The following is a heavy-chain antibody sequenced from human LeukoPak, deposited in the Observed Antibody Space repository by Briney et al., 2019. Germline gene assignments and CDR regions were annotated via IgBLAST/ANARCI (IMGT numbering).Heavy chain of an antibody. CDR2: INWNGGST. J-gene: IGHJ4*02. V-gene: IGHV3-20*04. CDR1: GFTFGDYG. D-gene: IGHD2-15*01. Sequence: PGGSLRLSCAASGFTFGDYGMSWVRQAPGKGLEWVSSINWNGGSTVYAGSVKGRFTISRDNAKNSLYLQMNSLRAEDTALYYCARDSTQPGPVVVAATYAGFDYWGQGTLVTVSS. CDR3: ARDSTQPGPVVVAATYAGFDY.